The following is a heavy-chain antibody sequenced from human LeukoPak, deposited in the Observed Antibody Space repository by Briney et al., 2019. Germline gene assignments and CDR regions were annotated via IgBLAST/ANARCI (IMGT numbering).Heavy chain of an antibody. CDR2: IIPIFGTA. D-gene: IGHD3-22*01. CDR1: GGTFSSYA. CDR3: AREGYYDSSGKTDY. J-gene: IGHJ4*02. Sequence: ASVKVSCKASGGTFSSYAISWARQAPGQGLEWMGGIIPIFGTANYAQKFQGRVTITADESTSTAYMELSSLRSEDTAVYYCAREGYYDSSGKTDYWGQGTLVTVSS. V-gene: IGHV1-69*13.